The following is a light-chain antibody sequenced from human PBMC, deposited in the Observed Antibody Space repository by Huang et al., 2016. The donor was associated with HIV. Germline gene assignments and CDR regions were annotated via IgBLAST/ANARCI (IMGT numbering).Light chain of an antibody. CDR1: QSVSSN. CDR3: QQYNDWPRT. J-gene: IGKJ1*01. Sequence: EVEMTQSPATLSVSPGERATLSCRASQSVSSNLAWYQQKPGQAPRLLCYGASTRATGIPARFSGSGFGTEFPLTISSLQSEDFAVYYCQQYNDWPRTFGQGTKVEIK. CDR2: GAS. V-gene: IGKV3-15*01.